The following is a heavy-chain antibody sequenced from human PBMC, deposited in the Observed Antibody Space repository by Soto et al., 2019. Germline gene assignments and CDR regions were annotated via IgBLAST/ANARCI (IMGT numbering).Heavy chain of an antibody. CDR2: IDNNGGT. J-gene: IGHJ6*02. V-gene: IGHV4-59*08. D-gene: IGHD3-10*01. CDR1: GDSVSSYK. Sequence: QVQLQESGPGLVKPSETLSLTCTVSGDSVSSYKWSWIRQTPGKGLEWIGYIDNNGGTSYNPSLRSGVTRSVDTSTKQFSLRLNSVTAADTAVYYGVRQGFGALHGLVDVWGQGTTVTVSS. CDR3: VRQGFGALHGLVDV.